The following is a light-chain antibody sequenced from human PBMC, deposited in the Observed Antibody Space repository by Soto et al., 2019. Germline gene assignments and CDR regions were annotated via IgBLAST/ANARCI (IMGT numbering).Light chain of an antibody. Sequence: EIVMTQSPVTLSVSPGERATLSCRASQSVTNSYLAWYQQKPGQAPRLLIYDASNRATGIPARFSGSGSGTDFTLTISRLEPEDSAVYYCQQYGSSPTWTFGQGTKVDIK. CDR2: DAS. V-gene: IGKV3-20*01. CDR1: QSVTNSY. CDR3: QQYGSSPTWT. J-gene: IGKJ1*01.